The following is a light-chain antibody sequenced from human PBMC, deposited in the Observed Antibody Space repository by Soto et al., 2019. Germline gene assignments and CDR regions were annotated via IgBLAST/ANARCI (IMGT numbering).Light chain of an antibody. J-gene: IGKJ4*01. CDR3: QQSYSTPLT. V-gene: IGKV1-39*01. CDR1: QSISSY. Sequence: DIQMTQSPSSLSASVGDRVTITCRASQSISSYLNWYQQKPGKAPKLLIYAASSLQGGVPSRFSSSGSGTDFTLTISSLQPEDFATYYCQQSYSTPLTFGGGTKVDIK. CDR2: AAS.